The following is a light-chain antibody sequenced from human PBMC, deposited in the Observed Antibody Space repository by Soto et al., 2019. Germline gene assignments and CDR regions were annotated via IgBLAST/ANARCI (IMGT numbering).Light chain of an antibody. Sequence: DIQTTQSPSSLSASVGDRVTITYRTSQSISSYLNWYQQKPGKAPKLLIYAASSLQSGVPSRFSGSGSGTDFTLIISSLQPDDFAAYYCQHDNSYSEAFGQGTKVDIK. CDR3: QHDNSYSEA. V-gene: IGKV1-39*01. CDR1: QSISSY. J-gene: IGKJ1*01. CDR2: AAS.